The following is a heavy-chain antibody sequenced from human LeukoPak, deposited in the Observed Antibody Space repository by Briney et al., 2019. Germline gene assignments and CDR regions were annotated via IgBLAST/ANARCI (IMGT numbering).Heavy chain of an antibody. CDR2: IFPGDSDT. J-gene: IGHJ4*02. V-gene: IGHV5-51*01. D-gene: IGHD3-22*01. CDR1: ENSFTTYW. CDR3: ARDSSGSIDY. Sequence: GESLKISCKGSENSFTTYWIGWVRQMPGKGLEWMGIIFPGDSDTRYSPSFQGQVTISADKSISTAYLQWSSLKASDTAMYYCARDSSGSIDYWGQGTLVTVSS.